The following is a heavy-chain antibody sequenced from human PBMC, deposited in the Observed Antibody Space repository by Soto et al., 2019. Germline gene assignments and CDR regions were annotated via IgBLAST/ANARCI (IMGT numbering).Heavy chain of an antibody. CDR2: INSGGSGT. Sequence: EVQLVESGGGLVQPGGSLRLSCAASGFTFSVYCMHWVRQAPGKGLVWVSRINSGGSGTDYADSVKGRFTISRDNAKNTLYLQIISLGGEDTAIYCCASLEGCSFHIWRQGTIVPVSS. J-gene: IGHJ3*02. V-gene: IGHV3-74*02. CDR1: GFTFSVYC. CDR3: ASLEGCSFHI.